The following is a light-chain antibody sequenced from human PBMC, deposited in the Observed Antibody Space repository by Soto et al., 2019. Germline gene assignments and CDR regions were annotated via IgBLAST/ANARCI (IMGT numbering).Light chain of an antibody. CDR2: QTS. CDR3: HQRQSWPRT. V-gene: IGKV3-11*01. J-gene: IGKJ1*01. CDR1: QYINTR. Sequence: PGARVTVPCWASQYINTRLAWYQHRPGQAPRLLIYQTSIRAAGIPARFSASGTGTDFTLTISDVQPEDFAVYYCHQRQSWPRTFGQGTKVDIK.